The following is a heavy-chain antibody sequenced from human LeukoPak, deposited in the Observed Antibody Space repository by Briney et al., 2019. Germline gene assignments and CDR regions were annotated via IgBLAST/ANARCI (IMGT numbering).Heavy chain of an antibody. Sequence: SETLSLTCAVYGGSFSGYYWGWIRQPPGKGLEWIGSIYYSGSTYYNPSLKSRVTISVDTSKNQFSLKLSSVTAADTAVYYCARTRYYYNSRSYGAPYYFDYWGQGTLVTVSS. D-gene: IGHD3-10*01. CDR1: GGSFSGYY. CDR3: ARTRYYYNSRSYGAPYYFDY. CDR2: IYYSGST. V-gene: IGHV4-39*01. J-gene: IGHJ4*02.